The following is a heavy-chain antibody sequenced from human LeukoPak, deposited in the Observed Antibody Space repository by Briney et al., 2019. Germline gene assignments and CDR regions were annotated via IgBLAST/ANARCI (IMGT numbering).Heavy chain of an antibody. D-gene: IGHD3-3*01. Sequence: SETLSLTCTVSGGSISSGDYYWSWIRQPPGKGLEWIGYIYYSGSTYYNPSLKSRVTISVDTSKNQFSLKLSSVTAADTAVYYCARVDFWSDYFFDFWGQGTPVTVSS. J-gene: IGHJ4*02. V-gene: IGHV4-30-4*08. CDR3: ARVDFWSDYFFDF. CDR1: GGSISSGDYY. CDR2: IYYSGST.